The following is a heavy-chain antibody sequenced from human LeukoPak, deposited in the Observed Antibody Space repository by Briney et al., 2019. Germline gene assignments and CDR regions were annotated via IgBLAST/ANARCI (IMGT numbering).Heavy chain of an antibody. D-gene: IGHD6-19*01. Sequence: ASVKVSCKASGYTFTGYYMHWVRQAPGQGLEWMGWINPNSGGTNYAQKFQGRVTMTRDTSTSTVYMELSSLRSEDTAVYYCARVAVAGTDNGYWGQGTLVTVSS. CDR1: GYTFTGYY. V-gene: IGHV1-2*02. CDR3: ARVAVAGTDNGY. J-gene: IGHJ4*02. CDR2: INPNSGGT.